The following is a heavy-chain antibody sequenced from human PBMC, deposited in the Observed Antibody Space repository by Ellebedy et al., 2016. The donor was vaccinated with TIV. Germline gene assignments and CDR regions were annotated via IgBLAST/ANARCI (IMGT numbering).Heavy chain of an antibody. CDR1: GYTFTRNA. CDR3: ARDNWNFGYYGMDV. D-gene: IGHD1-7*01. J-gene: IGHJ6*04. CDR2: INFGNRNT. V-gene: IGHV1-3*01. Sequence: AASVKVSCKASGYTFTRNAMHLVRQAPGQRLQWMGWINFGNRNTNYSQKFQGRVTITRDTSASTAYMELSSLRSENTAVYYCARDNWNFGYYGMDVWGKGPTVTVSS.